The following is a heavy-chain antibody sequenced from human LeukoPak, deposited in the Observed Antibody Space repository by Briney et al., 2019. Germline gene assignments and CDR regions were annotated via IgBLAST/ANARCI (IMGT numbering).Heavy chain of an antibody. V-gene: IGHV4-4*02. Sequence: SETLSLTCAVSGGSISSSNWWSWVRQPPGKGLEWIGEIYHSGSTNYNPSLKSRVTISVDKSKNQFSLKLSSVTAADTAVYYCASSSRGGNYPFDPWGQGTLVTVSS. CDR3: ASSSRGGNYPFDP. J-gene: IGHJ5*02. CDR2: IYHSGST. D-gene: IGHD4-11*01. CDR1: GGSISSSNW.